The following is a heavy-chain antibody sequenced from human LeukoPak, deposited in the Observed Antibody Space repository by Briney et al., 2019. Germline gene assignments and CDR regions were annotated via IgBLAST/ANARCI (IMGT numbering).Heavy chain of an antibody. J-gene: IGHJ4*02. D-gene: IGHD3-22*01. CDR2: IYTSGST. CDR1: GGSISSYY. CDR3: ATHYYDSSGYYDFDY. V-gene: IGHV4-4*07. Sequence: SETLSLTCTVSGGSISSYYWSWIRQPAGKGLEWIGRIYTSGSTNYNPSLKSRVTMSVDTSKNQFSLKLSSVTAADTAVYYCATHYYDSSGYYDFDYWGQGTLVTVSS.